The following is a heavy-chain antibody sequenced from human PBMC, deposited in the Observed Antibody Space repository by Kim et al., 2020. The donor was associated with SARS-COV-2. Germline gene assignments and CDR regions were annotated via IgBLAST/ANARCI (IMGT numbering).Heavy chain of an antibody. J-gene: IGHJ6*02. D-gene: IGHD6-6*01. Sequence: SQTLSLTCAISGDSVSSNIAAWNWIRQSPSRGLEWLGRAYYRSKWYNNYALSVKSRITINPDTSKNQFSLQLNSATPEATAVYYCSRQLVTTHGHYYGLDVWGQGTTVTVSS. V-gene: IGHV6-1*01. CDR2: AYYRSKWYN. CDR1: GDSVSSNIAA. CDR3: SRQLVTTHGHYYGLDV.